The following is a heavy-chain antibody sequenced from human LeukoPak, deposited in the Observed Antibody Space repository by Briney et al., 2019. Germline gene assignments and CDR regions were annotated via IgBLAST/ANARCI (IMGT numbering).Heavy chain of an antibody. J-gene: IGHJ6*03. CDR2: INPNSGGT. V-gene: IGHV1-2*02. Sequence: ASVKVSCKASGYTFTGYYIHWVRQAPGQGREWMGGINPNSGGTNYAQKFQGRVTMTRDTSISTAYMELSRLRSDDTDVYYCARGNIVVVPAARYYYYYYYMDVWGKGTTVTVSS. D-gene: IGHD2-2*01. CDR1: GYTFTGYY. CDR3: ARGNIVVVPAARYYYYYYYMDV.